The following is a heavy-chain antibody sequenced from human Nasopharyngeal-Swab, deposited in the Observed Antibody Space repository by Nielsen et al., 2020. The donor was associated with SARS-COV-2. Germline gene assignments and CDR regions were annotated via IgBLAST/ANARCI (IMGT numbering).Heavy chain of an antibody. CDR2: TSGSGGST. Sequence: AGSLRLSCAASGLTFSTYAISWVRQAPGKGLEWVSTTSGSGGSTHYVDSVKGRFTISRDNSKDTLYLQMNSLRAEDTAVYYCAKTFHYYDSMLELYYFDYWGQGTLVTVSS. J-gene: IGHJ4*02. V-gene: IGHV3-23*01. D-gene: IGHD3-22*01. CDR3: AKTFHYYDSMLELYYFDY. CDR1: GLTFSTYA.